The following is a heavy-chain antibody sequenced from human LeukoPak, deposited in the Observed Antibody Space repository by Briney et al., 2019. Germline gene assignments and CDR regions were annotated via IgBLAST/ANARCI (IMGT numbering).Heavy chain of an antibody. V-gene: IGHV4-34*01. CDR3: ALYYYDSSGYYFDY. D-gene: IGHD3-22*01. Sequence: SETLSLTCAVYGGSFSGYYWSWIRQPPGKGLEWIGEINHSGSTNYNPSLKSRVTVSVDTSKNQFSLKLSSVTAADTAVYYCALYYYDSSGYYFDYWGQGTLVTVSS. CDR1: GGSFSGYY. CDR2: INHSGST. J-gene: IGHJ4*02.